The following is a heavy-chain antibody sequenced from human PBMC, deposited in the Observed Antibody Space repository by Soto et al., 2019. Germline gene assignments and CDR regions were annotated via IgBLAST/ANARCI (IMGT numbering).Heavy chain of an antibody. V-gene: IGHV3-21*01. CDR2: ISSSSSYI. CDR3: AREGRGADAFDI. D-gene: IGHD1-26*01. Sequence: GSLRLSCAASGFTFSSYSMNWVRQAPGKGLEWVSSISSSSSYIYYADSVKGRFTISRDNAKNSLYLQMNSLRAEDTAVYYCAREGRGADAFDIWGQGTMVTVSS. J-gene: IGHJ3*02. CDR1: GFTFSSYS.